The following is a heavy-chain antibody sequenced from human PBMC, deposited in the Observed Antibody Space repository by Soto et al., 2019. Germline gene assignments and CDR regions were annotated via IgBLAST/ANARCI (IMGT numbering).Heavy chain of an antibody. J-gene: IGHJ4*02. CDR1: GYIFTTYA. V-gene: IGHV1-3*04. CDR3: ARDAYYGSKSPFDY. CDR2: INTGNGNP. Sequence: QGQLVQSGTEVKKPGASVKVSCKTSGYIFTTYAMHWVRQAPGQSLEWMGWINTGNGNPRYSQKFQGRVTITRDTSANTVYLELSSQRSEDTAVYYCARDAYYGSKSPFDYWGQGTLVTVSS. D-gene: IGHD3-10*01.